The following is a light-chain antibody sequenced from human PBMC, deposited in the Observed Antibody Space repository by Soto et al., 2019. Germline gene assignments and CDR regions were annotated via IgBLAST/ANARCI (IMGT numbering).Light chain of an antibody. Sequence: DIVMTQSPDSLAVSLGERATINCKSSQSVLYSSNNKNYLAGYQQKPGQPPKLLIYWASTRESGVPDRFSGSGSGTDFTLTISSLEAEDVAFYWCQQYFDVPFTFGGGTKVDI. CDR3: QQYFDVPFT. CDR1: QSVLYSSNNKNY. J-gene: IGKJ4*01. V-gene: IGKV4-1*01. CDR2: WAS.